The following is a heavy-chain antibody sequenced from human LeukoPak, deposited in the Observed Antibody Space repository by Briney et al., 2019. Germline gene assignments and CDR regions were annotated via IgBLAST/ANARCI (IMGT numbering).Heavy chain of an antibody. CDR3: ATANWNDVWFDY. V-gene: IGHV1-24*01. Sequence: ASVKVSCKVSGYTLTELSMHWVRQAPGKGLEWMGGFDPEDDETIYAQKFQGRVTMTEDTSTDTAYMELSSLRSEDTAVYYCATANWNDVWFDYWGQGTLVTVSS. CDR2: FDPEDDET. D-gene: IGHD1-1*01. J-gene: IGHJ4*02. CDR1: GYTLTELS.